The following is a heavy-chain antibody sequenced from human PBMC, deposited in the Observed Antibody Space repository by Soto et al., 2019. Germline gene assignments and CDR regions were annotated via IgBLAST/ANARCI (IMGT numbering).Heavy chain of an antibody. CDR1: GFTFSSYA. D-gene: IGHD1-26*01. CDR3: AKAIVGATLDAFDI. V-gene: IGHV3-23*01. Sequence: EVQLLESGGGLVQPGGSLRLSCAASGFTFSSYAMSWVRQAPGKGLAWVSSISGGGGSTYCADSVKGRFTISRDNSMNTLYLQMNSLRAEDTAIYYCAKAIVGATLDAFDIWGQGTMVTVSS. CDR2: ISGGGGST. J-gene: IGHJ3*02.